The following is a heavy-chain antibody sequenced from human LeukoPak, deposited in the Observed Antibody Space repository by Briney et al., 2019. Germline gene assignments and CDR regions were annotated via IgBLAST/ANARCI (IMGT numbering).Heavy chain of an antibody. D-gene: IGHD2-15*01. CDR2: ISGSGGST. CDR1: GFTFSSYA. J-gene: IGHJ6*02. CDR3: AKVAGYCSGGSCSPPYYYYYGMDV. Sequence: PGGSLRLSCAAPGFTFSSYAMSWVRQAPGKGLEWVSAISGSGGSTYYADSAKGRFTISRDNSKDTLYLQMNILRTEDTAVYYCAKVAGYCSGGSCSPPYYYYYGMDVWGQGTTVTVSS. V-gene: IGHV3-23*01.